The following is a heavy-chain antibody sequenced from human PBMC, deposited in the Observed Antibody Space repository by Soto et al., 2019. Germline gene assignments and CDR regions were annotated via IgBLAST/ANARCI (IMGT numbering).Heavy chain of an antibody. CDR1: GDSISSANL. Sequence: PSETLSLTCAVSGDSISSANLWHWVRQSPGKGLEWIGEIFHSGRTNYNPSLSSRVTISLDKSQNQFSLRLNSVTAADTAVYYCARVGQECSRNRCYIVPWSQGAVVAIAS. J-gene: IGHJ5*02. CDR3: ARVGQECSRNRCYIVP. D-gene: IGHD2-15*01. CDR2: IFHSGRT. V-gene: IGHV4-4*02.